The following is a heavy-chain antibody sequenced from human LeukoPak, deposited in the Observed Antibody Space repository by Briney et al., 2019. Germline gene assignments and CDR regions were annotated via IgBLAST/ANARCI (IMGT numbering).Heavy chain of an antibody. J-gene: IGHJ4*02. D-gene: IGHD2-15*01. Sequence: GGSLRLSCSASGFTFSDYYMSWIRQAPGKGLEWLSYISNTGSAIYYADSVKGRFTTSRDNAKSSLYLQLNSLTIEDTAVYYCARSRRPQVVVAALDYWGQGTLVTVSS. CDR3: ARSRRPQVVVAALDY. CDR2: ISNTGSAI. V-gene: IGHV3-11*01. CDR1: GFTFSDYY.